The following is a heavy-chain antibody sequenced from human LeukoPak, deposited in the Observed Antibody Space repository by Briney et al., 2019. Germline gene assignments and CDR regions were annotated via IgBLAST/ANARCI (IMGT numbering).Heavy chain of an antibody. Sequence: PGGSLRLSCAASGFTFSDHYMDWLRQAPGKGLEWVGRTRNKANSYTTEYAASVKGRFTISRDDSKNSLYLQMNSLKTEDTAVYYCARERAGTVPVIDYWGQGTLVTVSS. CDR2: TRNKANSYTT. CDR3: ARERAGTVPVIDY. V-gene: IGHV3-72*01. D-gene: IGHD1-14*01. J-gene: IGHJ4*02. CDR1: GFTFSDHY.